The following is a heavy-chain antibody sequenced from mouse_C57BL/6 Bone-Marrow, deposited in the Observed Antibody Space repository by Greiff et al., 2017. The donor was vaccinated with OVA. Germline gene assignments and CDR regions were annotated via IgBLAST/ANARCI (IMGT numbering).Heavy chain of an antibody. CDR1: GYTFTSYW. D-gene: IGHD1-1*01. CDR2: IYPGSGST. Sequence: VQLQQSGAELVKPGASVKMSCKASGYTFTSYWITWVKQRPGQGLEWIGDIYPGSGSTNYNEKFKSKATLTVDTSSSTAYMQLSSLTSEDSAVYYCARFITTVVAYWYFDVWGTGTTVTASS. J-gene: IGHJ1*03. CDR3: ARFITTVVAYWYFDV. V-gene: IGHV1-55*01.